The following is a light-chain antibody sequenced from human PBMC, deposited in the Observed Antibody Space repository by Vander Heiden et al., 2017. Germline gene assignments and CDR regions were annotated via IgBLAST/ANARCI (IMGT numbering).Light chain of an antibody. CDR3: AAWDDSLSGRWV. CDR2: INN. V-gene: IGLV1-47*02. J-gene: IGLJ3*02. CDR1: SSNIGSNY. Sequence: HSVLTHPPSASGTPGQRVTFSCSGSSSNIGSNYVYWYHQLPGTAPNLLIYINNQRPSGAPDRFSGSKSGTSASLAISGLRSEDEADYYCAAWDDSLSGRWVFGGGTKLTGL.